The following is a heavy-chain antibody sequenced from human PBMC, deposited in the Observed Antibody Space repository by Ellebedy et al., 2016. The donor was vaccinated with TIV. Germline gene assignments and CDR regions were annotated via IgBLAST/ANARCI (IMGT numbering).Heavy chain of an antibody. D-gene: IGHD6-19*01. CDR1: GFTFNTYS. J-gene: IGHJ4*02. V-gene: IGHV3-21*06. CDR3: ARTGYSSDWYASN. CDR2: ISSSSSYI. Sequence: PGGSLRLSCAASGFTFNTYSMNWVRQAPGKGLEWVSSISSSSSYIYYADSVKGRFTISRDNAKNSLYLKMDSLRAEDTAVYYCARTGYSSDWYASNWGQGTLVTVSS.